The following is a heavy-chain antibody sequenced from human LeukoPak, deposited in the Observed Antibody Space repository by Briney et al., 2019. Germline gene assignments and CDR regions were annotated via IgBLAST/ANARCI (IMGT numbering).Heavy chain of an antibody. J-gene: IGHJ4*02. CDR3: ARPGHMSYFDY. V-gene: IGHV5-51*01. CDR1: GYSFTSYW. Sequence: GESLKISCKGSGYSFTSYWIGWVRQMPGKGLEWMGIIYPGDYDNRYSPPFQGQVTISADKSISTAYLQWSSLKASDTAMYYCARPGHMSYFDYWGQGTLVTFSS. CDR2: IYPGDYDN. D-gene: IGHD2-21*01.